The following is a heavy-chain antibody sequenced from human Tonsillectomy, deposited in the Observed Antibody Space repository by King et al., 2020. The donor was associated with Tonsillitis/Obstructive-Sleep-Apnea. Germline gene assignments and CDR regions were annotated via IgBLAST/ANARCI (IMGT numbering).Heavy chain of an antibody. V-gene: IGHV4-39*01. D-gene: IGHD3-10*01. CDR2: MYDSGST. CDR1: GDSISSSIYH. J-gene: IGHJ6*03. Sequence: QLQESGPGLVEPSETLSLTCTVSGDSISSSIYHWGWTRQPPGKGLEGIGSMYDSGSTSYNPSLTRRVTRSVDTSTNQFSLKLTSVTGADTAGYYCARQRDYYGSGSSAHHYYYMEVGGEGTTVTVPS. CDR3: ARQRDYYGSGSSAHHYYYMEV.